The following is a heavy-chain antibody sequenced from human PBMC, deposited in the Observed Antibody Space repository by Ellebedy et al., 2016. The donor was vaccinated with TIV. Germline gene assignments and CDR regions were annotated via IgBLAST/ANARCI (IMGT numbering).Heavy chain of an antibody. V-gene: IGHV3-53*01. D-gene: IGHD4-17*01. CDR3: SSTGGIFDY. CDR2: IYSGGST. CDR1: GFTVSSNY. J-gene: IGHJ4*02. Sequence: GESLKISCAASGFTVSSNYMSWVRQAPGKGLEWVSVIYSGGSTYYADSVKGRFTISRDNSKNTLYLQMNSLRAEDTAVYYCSSTGGIFDYWGQGTLVTVSS.